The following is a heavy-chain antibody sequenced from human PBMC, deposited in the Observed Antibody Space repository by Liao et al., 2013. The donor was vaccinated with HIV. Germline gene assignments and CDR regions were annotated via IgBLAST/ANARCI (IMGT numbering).Heavy chain of an antibody. CDR3: ARGLWTSHVFDV. CDR1: GVSISSGTYY. J-gene: IGHJ3*01. Sequence: QVQLQESGPGLVKPSQTLSLTCTVSGVSISSGTYYWSWIRQPAGKGLEWIGHIYTSGSTNYSPSLRSRLALSIDTSKNYFSLRLKSLTAADTAVYFCARGLWTSHVFDVWGQGTTVTVSS. D-gene: IGHD4/OR15-4a*01. CDR2: IYTSGST. V-gene: IGHV4-61*02.